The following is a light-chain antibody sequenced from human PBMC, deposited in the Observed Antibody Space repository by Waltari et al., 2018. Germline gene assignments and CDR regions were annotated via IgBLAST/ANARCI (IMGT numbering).Light chain of an antibody. J-gene: IGKJ2*01. CDR2: LGS. CDR1: QSLLQNGYNY. CDR3: MQALETPRT. V-gene: IGKV2-28*01. Sequence: DIAMSQSPVSLPVTPGAPASISCRSSQSLLQNGYNYLDWYLQKPGQSPQLLISLGSDRASGVPERFSGSASGTDFTLRISRVEAEDVGVYYCMQALETPRTFGQGTKLEI.